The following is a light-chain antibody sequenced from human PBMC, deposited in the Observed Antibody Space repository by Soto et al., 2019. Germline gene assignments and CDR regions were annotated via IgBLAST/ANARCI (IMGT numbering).Light chain of an antibody. CDR3: QTWGTGIAV. V-gene: IGLV4-69*01. CDR1: SGPSGYA. Sequence: QLVLTQSPSASASLGASVKLTCPLSSGPSGYAIAWHQQQPEKGPRYLMKVNSDGSHTKGHGIPDRFSGSSSGAERYLTISSLQSEDEGDYYCQTWGTGIAVFGGGTQLTVL. J-gene: IGLJ7*01. CDR2: VNSDGSH.